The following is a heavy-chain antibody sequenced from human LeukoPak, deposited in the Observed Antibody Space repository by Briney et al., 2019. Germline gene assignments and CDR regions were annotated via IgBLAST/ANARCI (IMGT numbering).Heavy chain of an antibody. J-gene: IGHJ4*02. CDR3: ARGGRYCSSTSCYLGR. V-gene: IGHV3-23*01. CDR2: ISTSGGST. D-gene: IGHD2-2*01. CDR1: GFTFSSYA. Sequence: GGSLRLSCAASGFTFSSYAMNWVRQAPGKGLEWVSVISTSGGSTDFSDSVKCRFTISKDNSKNPLYLQMNSLRAEDTAVYYCARGGRYCSSTSCYLGRWGQGTLVTVSS.